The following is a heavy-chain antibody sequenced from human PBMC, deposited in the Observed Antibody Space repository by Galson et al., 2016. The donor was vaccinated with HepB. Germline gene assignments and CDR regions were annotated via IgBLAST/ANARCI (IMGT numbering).Heavy chain of an antibody. D-gene: IGHD6-25*01. CDR3: ARTVPYSSGWPLVENYGMDV. Sequence: PALVKPTHETHTLTCTFSGFSLSTSGMCVSWIRQPPGKALEWLALIDWDDDKDYSTSLKTRLTISEDTSKNQVVLTMTNVDPVDTATYYCARTVPYSSGWPLVENYGMDVWGPGTTVTVSS. CDR2: IDWDDDK. V-gene: IGHV2-70*01. CDR1: GFSLSTSGMC. J-gene: IGHJ6*02.